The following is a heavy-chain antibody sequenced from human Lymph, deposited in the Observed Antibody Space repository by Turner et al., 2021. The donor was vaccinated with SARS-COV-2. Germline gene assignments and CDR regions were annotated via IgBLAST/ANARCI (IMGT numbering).Heavy chain of an antibody. J-gene: IGHJ6*02. V-gene: IGHV3-53*04. CDR1: GVTVSRNY. CDR3: ARDLDTAGGMDV. Sequence: EVQLVESGGGLVQAGGSLRFPCAASGVTVSRNYMSWVRPAPGKGLEWVSVIYSGGSSYYADSVKGRFTISRHNSKNTLYLQMISLRAEDTAVYYCARDLDTAGGMDVWGQGTTVTVSS. D-gene: IGHD5-18*01. CDR2: IYSGGSS.